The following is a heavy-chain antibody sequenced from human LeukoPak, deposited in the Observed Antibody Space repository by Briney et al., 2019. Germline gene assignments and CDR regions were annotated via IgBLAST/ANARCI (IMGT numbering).Heavy chain of an antibody. J-gene: IGHJ6*03. CDR2: INPSGGST. Sequence: ASVKVFCKASGYTFTSYYMHWVRQAPGQGLEWMGIINPSGGSTSCAQKFQGRVTMTRDTSTSTVYMELSSLRSEDTAVYYCARDEREIAARGGDYYYYYYMDVWGKGTTVTVSS. V-gene: IGHV1-46*01. CDR1: GYTFTSYY. CDR3: ARDEREIAARGGDYYYYYYMDV. D-gene: IGHD6-6*01.